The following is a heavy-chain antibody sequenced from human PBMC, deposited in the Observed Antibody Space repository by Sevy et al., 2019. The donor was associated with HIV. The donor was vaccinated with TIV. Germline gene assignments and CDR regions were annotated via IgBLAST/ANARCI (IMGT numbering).Heavy chain of an antibody. CDR1: GFTFNIYS. V-gene: IGHV3-48*02. D-gene: IGHD2-2*01. CDR3: ARGFDAPHGFDI. Sequence: GGSLRPSCVASGFTFNIYSMNWVRQAPGKGLEWVSYIGSRSSPVYYADSVKGRFTISSDNAKTSVYLQMNSLRDEDTAVYYCARGFDAPHGFDIWGQGTMVTVSS. CDR2: IGSRSSPV. J-gene: IGHJ3*02.